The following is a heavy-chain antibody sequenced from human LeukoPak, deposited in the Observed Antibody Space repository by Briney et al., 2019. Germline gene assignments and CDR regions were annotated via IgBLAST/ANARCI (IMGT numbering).Heavy chain of an antibody. Sequence: GGSLRLSCAASGFTFSSYAMSWVRQAPGKGLEWVSAISGSGGTTYYADSVKGRFTISRDSSKNTLYLQMNSLRAEDTAVYYCAKVSGGGLYYDGMDVWGQGTTVTVSS. CDR3: AKVSGGGLYYDGMDV. J-gene: IGHJ6*02. CDR1: GFTFSSYA. CDR2: ISGSGGTT. V-gene: IGHV3-23*01. D-gene: IGHD1-14*01.